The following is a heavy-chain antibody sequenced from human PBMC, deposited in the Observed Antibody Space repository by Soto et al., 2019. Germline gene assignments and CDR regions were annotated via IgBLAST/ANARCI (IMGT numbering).Heavy chain of an antibody. CDR3: ARGPVRYVDWLLSNYYYYMDV. Sequence: QVQLVQSGAEVKKPGASVKVSCKASGYTFTSYDINWVRQATGQGLEWMGWMNPNSGNTGYAQKFQGRVTMTRNTSISTAYMELSSLRSEDTAVYYCARGPVRYVDWLLSNYYYYMDVLGKGTTVTVSS. V-gene: IGHV1-8*01. CDR2: MNPNSGNT. D-gene: IGHD3-9*01. CDR1: GYTFTSYD. J-gene: IGHJ6*03.